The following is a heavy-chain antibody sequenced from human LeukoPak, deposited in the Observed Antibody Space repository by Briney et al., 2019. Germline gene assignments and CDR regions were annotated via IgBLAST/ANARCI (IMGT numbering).Heavy chain of an antibody. CDR3: ARGPNGILEWLPVNYFDY. Sequence: SETLSLTCTVSGGSISSYYWSWIRQPPGKGLEWIGYIYYSGSTNYNPSLKSRVTISVDTSKNQFSLKLSSVTAADTAVYYCARGPNGILEWLPVNYFDYWGQGTLVTVSS. CDR1: GGSISSYY. D-gene: IGHD3-3*01. CDR2: IYYSGST. J-gene: IGHJ4*02. V-gene: IGHV4-59*01.